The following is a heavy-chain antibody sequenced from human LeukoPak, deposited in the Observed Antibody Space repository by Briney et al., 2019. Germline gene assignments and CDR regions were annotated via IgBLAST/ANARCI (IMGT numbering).Heavy chain of an antibody. CDR2: ISSSSSYI. CDR1: GFTVSSNY. J-gene: IGHJ6*03. Sequence: GGSLRLSCAASGFTVSSNYMSWVRQAPGKGLEWVSSISSSSSYIYYADSVKGRFTISRDNSKNTLYLQMNSLRAEDTAVYYCARKGAPKNYYYYYMDVWGKGTTVTVSS. CDR3: ARKGAPKNYYYYYMDV. V-gene: IGHV3-21*01.